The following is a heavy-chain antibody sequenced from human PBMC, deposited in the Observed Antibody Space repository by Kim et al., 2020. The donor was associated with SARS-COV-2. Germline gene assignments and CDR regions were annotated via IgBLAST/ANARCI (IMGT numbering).Heavy chain of an antibody. V-gene: IGHV3-21*01. CDR2: ISSSSNYK. D-gene: IGHD3-16*01. CDR1: GFTFSDYS. Sequence: GGSLRLSCVASGFTFSDYSINWVRQTAAKRLDWVSSISSSSNYKYYSDSVKGRFTISRDNSKNSLYLQMNRLRVEDTAVYYCVRDRTPPAYHWGSQYWFDPWGQGTLVTVSS. CDR3: VRDRTPPAYHWGSQYWFDP. J-gene: IGHJ5*02.